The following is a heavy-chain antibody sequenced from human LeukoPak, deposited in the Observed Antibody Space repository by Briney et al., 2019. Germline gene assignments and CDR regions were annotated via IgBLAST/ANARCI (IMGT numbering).Heavy chain of an antibody. D-gene: IGHD3-10*01. V-gene: IGHV3-21*01. Sequence: GGSLRLSCVGSGFTFSTYNMHWVRQAPGKGLEWVSTISSSSSSGSYKYYADSVKGRFTISRDNSKNTLYLQVNSLRAEDTAVYYCARGGEYASAIKPNFDYWGQGTLVTVSS. CDR1: GFTFSTYN. CDR2: ISSSSSSGSYK. CDR3: ARGGEYASAIKPNFDY. J-gene: IGHJ4*02.